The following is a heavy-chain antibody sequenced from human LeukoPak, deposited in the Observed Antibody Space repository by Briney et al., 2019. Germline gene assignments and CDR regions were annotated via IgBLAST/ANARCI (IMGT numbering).Heavy chain of an antibody. CDR2: IKQDGSEK. CDR1: GFTFSSYW. CDR3: ATGITGTKRVGYFDY. J-gene: IGHJ4*02. Sequence: GASLRLSCAASGFTFSSYWMSWVRQAPGKGLELVANIKQDGSEKYYVDSVKGRFTISRDNAKNSLYLQMNSLRAEDTAVYYCATGITGTKRVGYFDYWGQGTLLTVSS. V-gene: IGHV3-7*01. D-gene: IGHD1-20*01.